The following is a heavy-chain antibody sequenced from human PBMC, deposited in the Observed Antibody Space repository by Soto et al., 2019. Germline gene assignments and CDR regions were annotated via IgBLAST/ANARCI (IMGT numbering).Heavy chain of an antibody. V-gene: IGHV4-30-4*01. Sequence: SETLSLTGTVSGGSISSGDYYWSWIRQPPGKGLEWIGYIYYSGSTYYNPSLKSRVTISVDTSKNQFSLKLSSVTAPDTAVYYCASGALHIVVVTAHSGMDVWGQGTTVTVSS. CDR3: ASGALHIVVVTAHSGMDV. CDR1: GGSISSGDYY. CDR2: IYYSGST. J-gene: IGHJ6*02. D-gene: IGHD2-21*02.